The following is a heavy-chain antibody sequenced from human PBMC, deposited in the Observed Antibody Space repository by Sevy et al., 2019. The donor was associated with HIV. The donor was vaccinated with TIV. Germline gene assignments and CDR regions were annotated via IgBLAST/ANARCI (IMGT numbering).Heavy chain of an antibody. CDR2: IWYDGTNQ. CDR3: AKDRSRRYYDILTGYFKGDALDI. V-gene: IGHV3-30*02. Sequence: GESLKISCAASGFTFRSYGMHWVRQAPGKGLEWVAFIWYDGTNQYYVDSVKGRFTISRDNSKDTLYLQMNSLRAEDTAVYYCAKDRSRRYYDILTGYFKGDALDIWGQGTMVTVSS. J-gene: IGHJ3*02. D-gene: IGHD3-9*01. CDR1: GFTFRSYG.